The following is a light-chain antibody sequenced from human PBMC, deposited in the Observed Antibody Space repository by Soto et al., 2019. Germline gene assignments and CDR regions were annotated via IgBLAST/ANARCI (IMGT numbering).Light chain of an antibody. J-gene: IGLJ2*01. CDR2: EVT. Sequence: QSVLTQTPSASGSPGQSVTISCTGTSSDVGGYNYVSWYQQYPGKAPKLMIYEVTKRPSGVPDRFSGSKSGNTASLTVSGLQAEDEADYYCSSYAGSGTMIFGGGTKVTVL. CDR1: SSDVGGYNY. CDR3: SSYAGSGTMI. V-gene: IGLV2-8*01.